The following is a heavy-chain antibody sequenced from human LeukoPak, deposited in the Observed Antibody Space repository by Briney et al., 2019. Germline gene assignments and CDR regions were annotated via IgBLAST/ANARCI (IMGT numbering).Heavy chain of an antibody. D-gene: IGHD2-21*02. CDR2: IRYDGSNK. Sequence: GGSLRLSCAASGFTFSSYGMHWVRQAPGKGLEWVAFIRYDGSNKYYADSVKGRFTISRDNSKNTLYLQMNSLRAEDTAVYYCAKDGGDNEDYFDHWGQGALVTVSS. J-gene: IGHJ4*02. CDR1: GFTFSSYG. V-gene: IGHV3-30*02. CDR3: AKDGGDNEDYFDH.